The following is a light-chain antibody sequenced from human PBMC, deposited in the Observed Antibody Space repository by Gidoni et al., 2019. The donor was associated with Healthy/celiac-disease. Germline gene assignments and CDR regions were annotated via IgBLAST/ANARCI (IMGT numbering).Light chain of an antibody. CDR2: GAS. Sequence: ERGMTQSTATLSVSPGERATLSCRASQSVSSNLAWYQQKPGQAPRLLIYGASTRATGIPARFSGSGSGTEFTLTISSLQSEDFAVFYCQQYNNWPPLTFGGXTKVEIK. J-gene: IGKJ4*01. CDR3: QQYNNWPPLT. CDR1: QSVSSN. V-gene: IGKV3-15*01.